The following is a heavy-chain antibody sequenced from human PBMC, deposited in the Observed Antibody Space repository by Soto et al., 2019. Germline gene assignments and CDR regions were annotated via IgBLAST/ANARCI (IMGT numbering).Heavy chain of an antibody. J-gene: IGHJ4*02. CDR2: INPNSGGT. V-gene: IGHV1-2*04. CDR3: ATKRDYGGYGAFDF. D-gene: IGHD4-17*01. Sequence: ASVKVSCKTSGYTFTGYYMHWVRQAPGQGLEWMGWINPNSGGTNYAQKFQGWVTMTRDTSISTAYMTLSRLSSDDTAVYYCATKRDYGGYGAFDFWGQGTMVTVSS. CDR1: GYTFTGYY.